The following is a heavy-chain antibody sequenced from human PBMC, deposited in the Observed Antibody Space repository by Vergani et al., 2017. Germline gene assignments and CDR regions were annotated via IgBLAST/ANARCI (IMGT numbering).Heavy chain of an antibody. D-gene: IGHD3-9*01. CDR2: IGTAGDT. Sequence: EVQLVESGGGLVQPGGSLRLSCAASGFTFSSYDMHWVRQATGKGLEWVSAIGTAGDTYYPGSVKGRFTHSRETSQNSLYLQMNSLRAGDTAVYYCGRSRSTIGDDAFDIWGQGTMVTVSS. CDR1: GFTFSSYD. V-gene: IGHV3-13*01. CDR3: GRSRSTIGDDAFDI. J-gene: IGHJ3*02.